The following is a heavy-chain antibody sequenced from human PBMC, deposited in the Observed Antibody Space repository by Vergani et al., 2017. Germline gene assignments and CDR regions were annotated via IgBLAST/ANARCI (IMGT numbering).Heavy chain of an antibody. CDR2: IYYSGST. Sequence: QLQLQESGPGLVKPSETLSLTCTVSGGSISSSSYYWGWIRQPPGKGLEWIGSIYYSGSTYYNPSLKSRVTISVDTSKNQFSLKLSSVTVADTAVYYCARRPNYCSSTSCYPEAFDIWGQGTMVTVSS. CDR1: GGSISSSSYY. V-gene: IGHV4-39*01. J-gene: IGHJ3*02. D-gene: IGHD2-2*01. CDR3: ARRPNYCSSTSCYPEAFDI.